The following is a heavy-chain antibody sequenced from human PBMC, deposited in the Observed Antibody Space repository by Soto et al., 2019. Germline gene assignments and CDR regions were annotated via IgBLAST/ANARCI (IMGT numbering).Heavy chain of an antibody. J-gene: IGHJ4*02. D-gene: IGHD2-21*02. CDR2: IYYSGST. V-gene: IGHV4-39*01. CDR1: GDSISITRYY. CDR3: ARQRTSVVTQAYFDV. Sequence: PTETLSHTCTVTGDSISITRYYWGWILQRPGKGLEWIGSIYYSGSTYNNPSLRSRVSMSIDKSKDQFSLKLKSVTAADTALYFCARQRTSVVTQAYFDVWGPGSLVTVYS.